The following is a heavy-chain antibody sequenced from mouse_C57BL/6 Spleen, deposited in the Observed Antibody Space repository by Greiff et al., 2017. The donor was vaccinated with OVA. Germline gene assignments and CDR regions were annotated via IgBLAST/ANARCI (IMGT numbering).Heavy chain of an antibody. Sequence: QVHVKQPGAELVKPGASVKMSCKASGYTFTSYWITWVKQRPGQGLEWIGDIYPGSGSTNYNEKFKSKATLTVDTSSSTAYMQLSSLTSEDSAVYYCARDHYDLYAMDYWGQGTSVTVST. D-gene: IGHD2-4*01. J-gene: IGHJ4*01. V-gene: IGHV1-55*01. CDR1: GYTFTSYW. CDR2: IYPGSGST. CDR3: ARDHYDLYAMDY.